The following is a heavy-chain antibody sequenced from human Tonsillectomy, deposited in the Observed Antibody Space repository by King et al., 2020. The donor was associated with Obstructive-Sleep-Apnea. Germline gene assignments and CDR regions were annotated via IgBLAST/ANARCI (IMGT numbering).Heavy chain of an antibody. D-gene: IGHD3-16*01. CDR1: GGTLSNYT. J-gene: IGHJ6*02. Sequence: QLVQSGAEVRKPGSSVTVSCKASGGTLSNYTISWVRQAPGQGLEWMGGIMPMANVVRLAPKFQDRVTITADRSTNTAYLELGSLTKEDTAVYYCAGPPPPVPLPDSPLWDHVFCYGLDVWGQGTTVTVSS. V-gene: IGHV1-69*17. CDR2: IMPMANVV. CDR3: AGPPPPVPLPDSPLWDHVFCYGLDV.